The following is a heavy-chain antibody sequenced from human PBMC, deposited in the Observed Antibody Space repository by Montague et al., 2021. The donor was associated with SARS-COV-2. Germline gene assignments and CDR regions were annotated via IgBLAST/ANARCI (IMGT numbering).Heavy chain of an antibody. J-gene: IGHJ5*02. Sequence: SLRLSCAASGFTFSSYAMIWVRQAPGKGLEWVSTISSTGGSTYYADSVKGRFIISRDNSRNTVYMQMNNLRAEDTAVYYCVKGFTYYFASGGYPNYFDPWGQGTLVSVSS. V-gene: IGHV3-23*01. D-gene: IGHD3-10*01. CDR3: VKGFTYYFASGGYPNYFDP. CDR2: ISSTGGST. CDR1: GFTFSSYA.